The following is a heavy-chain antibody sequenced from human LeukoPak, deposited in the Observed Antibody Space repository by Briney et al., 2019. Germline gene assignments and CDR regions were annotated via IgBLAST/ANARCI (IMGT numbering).Heavy chain of an antibody. Sequence: GGTLRLSCAASGFTFSSHGMSWVRQAPGKGLEWVSTISGSGDYTYYADSVKGRFTISRDNSKNTLYLQMNSLRAEDTAIYYCAKVTYGSGTYGAFDSWGQGTLVTVSS. CDR2: ISGSGDYT. CDR1: GFTFSSHG. CDR3: AKVTYGSGTYGAFDS. D-gene: IGHD3-10*01. J-gene: IGHJ4*02. V-gene: IGHV3-23*01.